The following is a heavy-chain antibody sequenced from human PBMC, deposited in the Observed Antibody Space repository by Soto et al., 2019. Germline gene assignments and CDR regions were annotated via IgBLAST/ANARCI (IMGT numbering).Heavy chain of an antibody. CDR1: GFTFSNYW. CDR3: ARGDCVGGTCYSLAGSFYYYMDV. CDR2: INSDGSVS. V-gene: IGHV3-74*02. Sequence: VQLVESGGGLVQPGGSLRLSYAASGFTFSNYWMYWVRQAPGKGLEWVSRINSDGSVSSYADSVKGRLTISRDNVKNTLYLQMDSLRAEDTAVYYCARGDCVGGTCYSLAGSFYYYMDVWGKGTTVTVFS. D-gene: IGHD2-15*01. J-gene: IGHJ6*03.